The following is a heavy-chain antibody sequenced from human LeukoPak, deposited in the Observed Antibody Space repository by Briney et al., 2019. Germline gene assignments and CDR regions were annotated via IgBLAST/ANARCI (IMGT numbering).Heavy chain of an antibody. J-gene: IGHJ3*02. D-gene: IGHD3-16*01. CDR1: GGSISNYY. CDR3: ARDQIMADAFDI. Sequence: PSETLSLTCTVSGGSISNYYWSWIRQPPGKGLEWIGYIYYSGNTNYNPSLKSRVTISVHTSENQFSLRLSSVTAADTAMYYCARDQIMADAFDIWGQGTMVTVSS. CDR2: IYYSGNT. V-gene: IGHV4-59*01.